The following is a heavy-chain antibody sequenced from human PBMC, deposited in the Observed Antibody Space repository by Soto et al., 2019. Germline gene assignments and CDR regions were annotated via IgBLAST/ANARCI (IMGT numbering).Heavy chain of an antibody. D-gene: IGHD3-22*01. CDR1: GFTFSSYG. V-gene: IGHV3-33*01. Sequence: QVQLVESGGGVVQPGRSLRLSCAASGFTFSSYGMHWVRQAPGKGLEWVAVIWYDGSNKYYADSVKGRFTISRDNSKNTLYLQMNSLRAEDTAVYYCAREMDDSSGYYSLPFDYWGQGTLVTVSS. J-gene: IGHJ4*02. CDR3: AREMDDSSGYYSLPFDY. CDR2: IWYDGSNK.